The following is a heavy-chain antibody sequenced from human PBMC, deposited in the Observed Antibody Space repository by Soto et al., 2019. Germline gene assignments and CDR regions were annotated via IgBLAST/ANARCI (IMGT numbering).Heavy chain of an antibody. V-gene: IGHV1-18*01. CDR2: ISAYNGNT. D-gene: IGHD6-19*01. J-gene: IGHJ4*02. Sequence: QVQLVQSGAEMKKPGASVKVSCKASGYTFTSYGISWGRQAPGQGLEWMGWISAYNGNTNYAQMLQVRVTMTTDTSTSTAYMELRSLTSDDTAVYYCARDLAAGLVDYWGQGTLVTVSS. CDR3: ARDLAAGLVDY. CDR1: GYTFTSYG.